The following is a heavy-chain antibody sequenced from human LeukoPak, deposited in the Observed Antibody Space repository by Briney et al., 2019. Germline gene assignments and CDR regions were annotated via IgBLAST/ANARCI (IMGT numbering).Heavy chain of an antibody. CDR2: IWYDGSNK. J-gene: IGHJ4*02. CDR3: ARGRRGSYWEYYFDY. D-gene: IGHD1-26*01. CDR1: GFTSSSYG. V-gene: IGHV3-33*01. Sequence: HPGRSLRLSCAASGFTSSSYGMHWVRQAPGKGLEWVAVIWYDGSNKYYADSVKGRFTISRDNSKNTLYLQMNSLRAEDTAVYYCARGRRGSYWEYYFDYWGQGTLVTVSS.